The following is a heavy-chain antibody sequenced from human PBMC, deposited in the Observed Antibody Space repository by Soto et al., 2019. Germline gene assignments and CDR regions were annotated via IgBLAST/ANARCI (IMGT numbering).Heavy chain of an antibody. V-gene: IGHV3-30*18. D-gene: IGHD6-19*01. CDR2: ISYDGSNK. Sequence: GGSLRLSCAASGFTFSSYGMHWVRQAPGKGLEWVAVISYDGSNKYYADSVKGRFTISRDNSKNTLYLQMNSLRAEDTAVYYCAKEVMTPYSSGWYLAFDIWGQGTMVTVSS. J-gene: IGHJ3*02. CDR3: AKEVMTPYSSGWYLAFDI. CDR1: GFTFSSYG.